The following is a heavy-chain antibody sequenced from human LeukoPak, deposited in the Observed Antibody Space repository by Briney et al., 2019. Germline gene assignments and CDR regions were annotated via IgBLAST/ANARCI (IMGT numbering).Heavy chain of an antibody. J-gene: IGHJ5*02. CDR2: IYYSGST. Sequence: SQTLSLTCTVSGGSISSGDYYWSWIRQPPGKGLEWIGYIYYSGSTYYNPSLKSRVTISVDTSKNQFSLKLSSVTAADTAVYYCARVNSKGYYDDLEWFDPWGQGTLVTVSS. V-gene: IGHV4-30-4*01. D-gene: IGHD3-22*01. CDR1: GGSISSGDYY. CDR3: ARVNSKGYYDDLEWFDP.